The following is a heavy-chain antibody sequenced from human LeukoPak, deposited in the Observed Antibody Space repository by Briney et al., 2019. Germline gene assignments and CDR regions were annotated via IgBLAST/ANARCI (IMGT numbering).Heavy chain of an antibody. D-gene: IGHD6-19*01. CDR2: IISTGGTI. CDR1: GFTFSDYY. Sequence: GGSLRLSCAASGFTFSDYYMSWIRQAPGKGLEWLSYIISTGGTIYYADSVKGRFTISRDNAKNSLYLQMNSLRAEDTAVHYCAGYSSGWFGAFHIWGQGTMVTVSS. CDR3: AGYSSGWFGAFHI. V-gene: IGHV3-11*04. J-gene: IGHJ3*02.